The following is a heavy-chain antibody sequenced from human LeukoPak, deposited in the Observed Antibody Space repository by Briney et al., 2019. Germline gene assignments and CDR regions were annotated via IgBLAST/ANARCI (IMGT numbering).Heavy chain of an antibody. Sequence: ASVKVSCKASGYTFTSYDINWVRQATGQGLEWMGWMNPNSGNTGYAQKFQGRVTMTRNTSISTAYMELSSLRSEDTAVYYCARAPITMVREVIIKPTKNWFDPWGQGALVTVSS. J-gene: IGHJ5*02. CDR1: GYTFTSYD. CDR3: ARAPITMVREVIIKPTKNWFDP. D-gene: IGHD3-10*01. V-gene: IGHV1-8*01. CDR2: MNPNSGNT.